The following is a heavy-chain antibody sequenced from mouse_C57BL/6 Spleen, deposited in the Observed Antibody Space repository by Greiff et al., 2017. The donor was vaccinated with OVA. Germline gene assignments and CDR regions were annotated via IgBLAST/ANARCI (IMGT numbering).Heavy chain of an antibody. J-gene: IGHJ2*01. Sequence: VQLQQPGAELVMPGASVKLSCKASGYTFTSYWMHWVKQRPGQGLEWIGEIDPSDSYTNYNQKFKGKSTLTVDKSSSTAYMQLSSLTSEDSAVYYCARRVYGHYFDYWGQGTTLTVSS. CDR1: GYTFTSYW. CDR2: IDPSDSYT. CDR3: ARRVYGHYFDY. V-gene: IGHV1-69*01. D-gene: IGHD1-1*01.